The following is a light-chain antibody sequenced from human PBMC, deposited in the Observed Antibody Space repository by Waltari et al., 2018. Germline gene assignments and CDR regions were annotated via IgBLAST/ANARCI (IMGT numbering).Light chain of an antibody. CDR1: SSDVGAYNY. CDR2: EVN. Sequence: QSALTQPPSASGSPRQSVTISCTGTSSDVGAYNYVSWYQQHPGKAPKLMSYEVNKRPSGVPDRFSGSKSGNSAYLTVSGLQAEDEANYYCSSHAGVDSVIFGGGTKLTVL. V-gene: IGLV2-8*01. J-gene: IGLJ2*01. CDR3: SSHAGVDSVI.